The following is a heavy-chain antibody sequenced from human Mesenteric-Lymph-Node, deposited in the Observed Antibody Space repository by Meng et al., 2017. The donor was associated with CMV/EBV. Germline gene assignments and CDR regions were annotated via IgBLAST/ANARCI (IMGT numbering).Heavy chain of an antibody. D-gene: IGHD6-19*01. V-gene: IGHV3-21*01. CDR1: GFAFGTYT. CDR2: ITSSSNYI. J-gene: IGHJ4*02. CDR3: ARDEGLVRLGYFDY. Sequence: GESLKISCAASGFAFGTYTMNWVRQAPGKGLEWVSSITSSSNYISYADSVRGRFTVSRDNAKNSLYLQMNSLRAEDTAVYYCARDEGLVRLGYFDYWGQGTLVTVSS.